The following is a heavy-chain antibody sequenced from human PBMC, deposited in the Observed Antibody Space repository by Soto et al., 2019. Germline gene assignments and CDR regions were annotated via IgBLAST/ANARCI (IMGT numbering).Heavy chain of an antibody. V-gene: IGHV3-53*01. CDR1: GFSVSSKY. CDR2: LYTGGTI. D-gene: IGHD2-15*01. CDR3: ARGCGGGSCYSDWDY. Sequence: EVQLVESGGGLVQPGGSLRLSCAASGFSVSSKYMSWVRQAPDKGLEWVSVLYTGGTIFYTDSVRGRFTISRNSSNNTLYLQMNSLRAEDTAVYYCARGCGGGSCYSDWDYWGQGTLVTVS. J-gene: IGHJ4*02.